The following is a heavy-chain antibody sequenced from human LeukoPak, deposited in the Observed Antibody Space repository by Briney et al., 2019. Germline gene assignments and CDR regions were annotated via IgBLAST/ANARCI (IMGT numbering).Heavy chain of an antibody. D-gene: IGHD6-13*01. CDR1: GFTFSTYW. Sequence: GGSLRLSCSASGFTFSTYWMSWVRQAPGKGLEWVANMRRDGDEIYYLDSVRGRFTISRDNSKNTLYLQMNSLRAEDTAVYYCAKKGSPYSSSWKPHFDYWGQGTLVTVSS. CDR3: AKKGSPYSSSWKPHFDY. J-gene: IGHJ4*02. CDR2: MRRDGDEI. V-gene: IGHV3-7*01.